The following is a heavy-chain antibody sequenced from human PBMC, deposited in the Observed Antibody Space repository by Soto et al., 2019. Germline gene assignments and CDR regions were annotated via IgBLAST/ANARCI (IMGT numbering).Heavy chain of an antibody. CDR3: ARDSLGAYYYDSSGYYPPWSHYYYYYGMDV. Sequence: SETLSPTCTVSGGSISSGGYYWSWIRQHPGKGLEWIGYIYYSGSTYYNPSLKSRVTISVDTSKNQFSLKLSSVTAADTAVYYCARDSLGAYYYDSSGYYPPWSHYYYYYGMDVWGQGTTVTVSS. D-gene: IGHD3-22*01. J-gene: IGHJ6*02. CDR2: IYYSGST. V-gene: IGHV4-31*03. CDR1: GGSISSGGYY.